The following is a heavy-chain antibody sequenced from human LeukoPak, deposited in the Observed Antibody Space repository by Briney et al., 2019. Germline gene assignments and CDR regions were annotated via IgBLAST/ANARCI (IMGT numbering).Heavy chain of an antibody. Sequence: TSVKASCKASGGTFSSYAISWVRQAPGQGLEWMGGIIPIFGTANYAQKFQGRVTITADESTSTAYMDLSSLRSEDTAVYYCARSLGYCSGGSCYEYYFDYWGQGTLVTVSS. V-gene: IGHV1-69*13. CDR2: IIPIFGTA. CDR3: ARSLGYCSGGSCYEYYFDY. J-gene: IGHJ4*02. CDR1: GGTFSSYA. D-gene: IGHD2-15*01.